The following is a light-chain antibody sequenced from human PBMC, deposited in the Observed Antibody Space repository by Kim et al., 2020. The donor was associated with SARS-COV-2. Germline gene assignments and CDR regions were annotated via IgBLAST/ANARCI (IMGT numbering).Light chain of an antibody. Sequence: NFMLTQPHSVSESPGKTVTISCTRSSGSIVSNYVQWYQQRPGSAPTTVIYDDDQRPSGVPHRFSGSIDSSSNSASLTISGLKTEDEADYYWQSYDTNTVFGAGTKVTVL. V-gene: IGLV6-57*03. J-gene: IGLJ1*01. CDR2: DDD. CDR1: SGSIVSNY. CDR3: QSYDTNTV.